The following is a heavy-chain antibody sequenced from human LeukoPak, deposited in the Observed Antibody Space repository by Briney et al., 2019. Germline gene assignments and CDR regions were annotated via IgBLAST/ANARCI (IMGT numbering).Heavy chain of an antibody. Sequence: GGSLRLSCAASGFTFDDYAMHWVRQAPGKGLEWVSLISGDGGSTYYADSVKGRFTIPRDNSKNSLYLQMNSLRTEDTDLYYCAKNSAPSGVAVAGFDYWGQGTLVTVSS. D-gene: IGHD6-19*01. CDR2: ISGDGGST. J-gene: IGHJ4*02. V-gene: IGHV3-43*02. CDR1: GFTFDDYA. CDR3: AKNSAPSGVAVAGFDY.